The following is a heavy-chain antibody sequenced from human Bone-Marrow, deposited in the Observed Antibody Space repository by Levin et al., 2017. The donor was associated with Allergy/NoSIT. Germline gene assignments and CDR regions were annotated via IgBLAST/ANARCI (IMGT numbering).Heavy chain of an antibody. D-gene: IGHD5-18*01. CDR3: AKDSGDRAMSSY. CDR2: IYYNGKT. Sequence: SETLSLTCTVSGGSISSTTYSWGWIRQPPGKGLEWVGSIYYNGKTYYNPSLKSRVTLSVDTSKNQFSLEVSSVTAADTAVYYCAKDSGDRAMSSYWGQGTLVIVSS. CDR1: GGSISSTTYS. V-gene: IGHV4-39*07. J-gene: IGHJ4*02.